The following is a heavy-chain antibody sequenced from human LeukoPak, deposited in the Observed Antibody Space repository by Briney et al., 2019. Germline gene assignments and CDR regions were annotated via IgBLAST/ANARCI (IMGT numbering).Heavy chain of an antibody. J-gene: IGHJ5*02. D-gene: IGHD4-17*01. CDR1: GGSISSGGYY. V-gene: IGHV4-30-2*01. CDR3: ARLNPTTVWYRGDWFDP. CDR2: IYHSGST. Sequence: PSQTLSLTCTVSGGSISSGGYYWSWIRQPPGKGLEWIGYIYHSGSTYYNPSLKSRVTISVDRSKNQFSLKLSSVTAADTAVYYCARLNPTTVWYRGDWFDPWGQGTLVTVSS.